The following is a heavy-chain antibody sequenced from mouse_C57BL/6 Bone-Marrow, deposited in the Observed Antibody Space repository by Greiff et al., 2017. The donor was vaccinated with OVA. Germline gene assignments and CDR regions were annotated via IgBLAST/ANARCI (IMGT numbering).Heavy chain of an antibody. Sequence: QVQLQQPGAELVRPGASVTLSCKASGYTFTDYEMHWVKQTPVHGLEWIGAIDPETVGPAYNQKFKGKAILTADKSSSTASMELRSLTSEDSAVYYCTNGGRGSWFAYGGQGTLVTVSA. CDR1: GYTFTDYE. D-gene: IGHD1-1*01. CDR2: IDPETVGP. CDR3: TNGGRGSWFAY. V-gene: IGHV1-15*01. J-gene: IGHJ3*01.